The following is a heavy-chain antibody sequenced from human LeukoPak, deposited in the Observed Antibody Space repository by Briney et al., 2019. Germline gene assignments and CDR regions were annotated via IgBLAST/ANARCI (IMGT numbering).Heavy chain of an antibody. CDR2: IYYSGST. J-gene: IGHJ4*02. CDR3: ARRGGSSGPFRF. D-gene: IGHD3-22*01. Sequence: SETLSLTCIVSGDSISSYYWSWIRQPPGKGLEWIGSIYYSGSTYYNPSLKSRVTISVDTSKNQFSLKLSSVTAADTAVYYCARRGGSSGPFRFWGQGTLVTVSS. CDR1: GDSISSYY. V-gene: IGHV4-59*05.